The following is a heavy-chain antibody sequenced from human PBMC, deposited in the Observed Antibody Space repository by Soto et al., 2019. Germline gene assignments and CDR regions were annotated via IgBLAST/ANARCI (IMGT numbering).Heavy chain of an antibody. D-gene: IGHD2-2*01. CDR3: AKAGDCSSTSCPFDY. V-gene: IGHV3-9*01. CDR2: ISWNSGSI. J-gene: IGHJ4*02. CDR1: GFTFDDYA. Sequence: PGGSLRLSCAASGFTFDDYAMHWVRQAPGKGLEWVSGISWNSGSIGYADSVKGRFTISRDNAKNSLYLQMNSLRAEDTALYYCAKAGDCSSTSCPFDYWGQGTLVTVSS.